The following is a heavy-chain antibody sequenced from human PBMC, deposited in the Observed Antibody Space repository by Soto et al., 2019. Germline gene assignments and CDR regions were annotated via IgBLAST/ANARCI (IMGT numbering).Heavy chain of an antibody. CDR2: INHSGST. V-gene: IGHV4-34*01. CDR1: GGSFSGYY. D-gene: IGHD6-19*01. Sequence: SETLSLTCAVYGGSFSGYYWSWIRQPPGKGLEWIGEINHSGSTNYNPSLKSRVTISVDTSKNQFSLKLSSVTAADTAVYYCARAHSRYSSGWYSGYFDYWGQGTLGTVSS. CDR3: ARAHSRYSSGWYSGYFDY. J-gene: IGHJ4*02.